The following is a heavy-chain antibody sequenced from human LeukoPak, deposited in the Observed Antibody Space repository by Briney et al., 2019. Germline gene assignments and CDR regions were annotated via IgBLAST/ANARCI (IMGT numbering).Heavy chain of an antibody. D-gene: IGHD6-19*01. Sequence: HSGGSLRLSCAASGFTFSSYAMSWVRQAPGKGLEWVSAISGSGGDTYYADSVKGRFTISRDNSKNTLYLQMNSLRAEDTAVYYCAKDRRYSSGWYTFDIWGQGTMVTVSS. J-gene: IGHJ3*02. CDR1: GFTFSSYA. CDR2: ISGSGGDT. V-gene: IGHV3-23*01. CDR3: AKDRRYSSGWYTFDI.